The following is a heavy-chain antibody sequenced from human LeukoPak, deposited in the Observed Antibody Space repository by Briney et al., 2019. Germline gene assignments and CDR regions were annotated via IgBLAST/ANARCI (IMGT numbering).Heavy chain of an antibody. Sequence: QTGGSLRLSCAASGFTFSSYGMHWVRQAPGKGLEWVAFIRYDGSNKYYADSVKGRFTISRDNSKNTLYLQMNSLRAEDTAVYYCAKDQEVATTGTWGSIDYWGLGTPVTVSS. J-gene: IGHJ4*02. CDR1: GFTFSSYG. V-gene: IGHV3-30*02. D-gene: IGHD6-13*01. CDR3: AKDQEVATTGTWGSIDY. CDR2: IRYDGSNK.